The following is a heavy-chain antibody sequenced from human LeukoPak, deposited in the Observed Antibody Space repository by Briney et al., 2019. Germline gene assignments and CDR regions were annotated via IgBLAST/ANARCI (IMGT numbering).Heavy chain of an antibody. D-gene: IGHD3-9*01. Sequence: PGGSLRLSCAASGFTFSSYWMSWVRQAPGKGLEWVANIKKDGSEKYYVDSVKGRFTISRDNAKTSLYLQMNSLRAEDTAVYYCARAGHFDWLLPFDYWGQGTLVTVSS. CDR3: ARAGHFDWLLPFDY. V-gene: IGHV3-7*01. CDR1: GFTFSSYW. J-gene: IGHJ4*02. CDR2: IKKDGSEK.